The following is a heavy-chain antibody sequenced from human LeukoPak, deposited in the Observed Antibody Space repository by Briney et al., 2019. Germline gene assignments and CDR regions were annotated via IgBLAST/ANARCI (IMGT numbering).Heavy chain of an antibody. J-gene: IGHJ6*03. V-gene: IGHV4-59*01. CDR3: ARRVGAYYYYYMDV. Sequence: SETESLTCTVSGGSISNYYWSWIRQPPGKGLEWIGYIYYSGSTNYNPSLKSRVTISVDTSKNQFSLKLSSVTAADTAVYYCARRVGAYYYYYMDVWGKGTTVTVSS. D-gene: IGHD1-26*01. CDR2: IYYSGST. CDR1: GGSISNYY.